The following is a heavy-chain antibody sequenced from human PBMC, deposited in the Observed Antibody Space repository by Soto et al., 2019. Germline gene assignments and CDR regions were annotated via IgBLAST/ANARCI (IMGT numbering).Heavy chain of an antibody. V-gene: IGHV3-21*01. Sequence: PGGSLRLSCAASGFTFSSYSMNWVRQAPGKGLEWISSITSSGSSIYYADSVRGRFTISRDNANGKNSLYLQMNSLRAEDTAVYYCARDGSEGSGEIGYYYYMDVWGTGTTVTVSS. D-gene: IGHD2-15*01. J-gene: IGHJ6*03. CDR2: ITSSGSSI. CDR1: GFTFSSYS. CDR3: ARDGSEGSGEIGYYYYMDV.